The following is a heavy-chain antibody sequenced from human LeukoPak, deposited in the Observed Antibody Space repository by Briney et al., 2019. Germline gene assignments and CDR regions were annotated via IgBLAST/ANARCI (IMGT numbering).Heavy chain of an antibody. D-gene: IGHD6-6*01. CDR3: AREEDSSSSAGIDY. Sequence: SETLSLTCTVSGGSISSSSYYWGWIRQPPGKGLEWIGSIYYSGSTYYNPSLKSRVTISVDTSKNQFSPKLSSVTAADTAVYYCAREEDSSSSAGIDYWGQGTLVTVSS. CDR1: GGSISSSSYY. V-gene: IGHV4-39*07. J-gene: IGHJ4*02. CDR2: IYYSGST.